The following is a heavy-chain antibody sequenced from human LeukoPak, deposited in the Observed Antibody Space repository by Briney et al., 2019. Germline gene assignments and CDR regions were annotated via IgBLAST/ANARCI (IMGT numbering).Heavy chain of an antibody. CDR2: ISGSGGST. J-gene: IGHJ4*02. Sequence: PGESLRLSCAASGFTFSSYAMSWVRQAPGKGLEWVSAISGSGGSTYYADSVKGRFTISRDNSKNTLYLQMNSLRAEDTAVYYCAKDLPSGYYYDSSGYYFWGQGTLVTVSS. CDR3: AKDLPSGYYYDSSGYYF. CDR1: GFTFSSYA. V-gene: IGHV3-23*01. D-gene: IGHD3-22*01.